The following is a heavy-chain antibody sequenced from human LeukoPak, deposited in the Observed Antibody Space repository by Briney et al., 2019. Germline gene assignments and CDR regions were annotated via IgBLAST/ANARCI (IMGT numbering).Heavy chain of an antibody. D-gene: IGHD6-19*01. Sequence: SVKVSCKTSGGTFSSYAISWVRQAPGQGLEWMGGIIPIFGTANYAQKFQGRVTITADESTSTAYMELSSLRSEDTAVYYCARERDSGGYDWFDPGGQGTLVTVSS. CDR2: IIPIFGTA. CDR3: ARERDSGGYDWFDP. V-gene: IGHV1-69*13. CDR1: GGTFSSYA. J-gene: IGHJ5*02.